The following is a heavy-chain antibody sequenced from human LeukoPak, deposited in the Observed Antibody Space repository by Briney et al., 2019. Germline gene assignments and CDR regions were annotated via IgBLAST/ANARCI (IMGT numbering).Heavy chain of an antibody. CDR3: AKFLGYSSSWYGY. CDR1: GFTFSSYA. Sequence: PGGSLRLSCAVSGFTFSSYAMSWVRQAPGKGLEWVSAISGSGGSTYYADSVKGRFTISRDNSKNTLYLQMNSLRAEDTAVYYCAKFLGYSSSWYGYWGQGTLVTVSS. V-gene: IGHV3-23*01. J-gene: IGHJ4*02. CDR2: ISGSGGST. D-gene: IGHD6-13*01.